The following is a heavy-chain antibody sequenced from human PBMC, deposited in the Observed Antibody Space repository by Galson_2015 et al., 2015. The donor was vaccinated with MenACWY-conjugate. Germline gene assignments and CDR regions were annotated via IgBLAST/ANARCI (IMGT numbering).Heavy chain of an antibody. CDR1: GFTFSSYA. D-gene: IGHD2-2*01. CDR2: ISGSGGST. Sequence: SLRLSCAASGFTFSSYAMSWVRQAPGKGLEWVSAISGSGGSTYYADSVKGRFTISRDNSKNTLYLQMNSLRAEDTAVYYCAKVGGDSIVVVPAAHFDYWGQGTLVTVSS. CDR3: AKVGGDSIVVVPAAHFDY. V-gene: IGHV3-23*01. J-gene: IGHJ4*02.